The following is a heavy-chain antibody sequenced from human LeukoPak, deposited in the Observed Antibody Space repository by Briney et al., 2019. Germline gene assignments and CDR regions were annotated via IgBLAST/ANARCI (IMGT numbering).Heavy chain of an antibody. Sequence: GGYLRLSCAASGFTFNNYAMSWVRQAPGKGLEWVSTISGSGGRTYYADSVKGRFTISRDNSKNTLYLQMNSLRAEDTAIYYCAKDFEGYSSSWYYFDYWGQGTLVTVSS. V-gene: IGHV3-23*01. CDR3: AKDFEGYSSSWYYFDY. J-gene: IGHJ4*02. CDR2: ISGSGGRT. D-gene: IGHD6-13*01. CDR1: GFTFNNYA.